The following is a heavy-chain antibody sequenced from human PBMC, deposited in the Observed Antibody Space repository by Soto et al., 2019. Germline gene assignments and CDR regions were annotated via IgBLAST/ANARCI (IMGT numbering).Heavy chain of an antibody. V-gene: IGHV3-21*01. CDR2: ISSSSSYI. Sequence: ESGGGLVKPGGSLRLSCAASGFTFSSYSMNWVRQAPGKGLEWVSSISSSSSYIYYADSVKGRFTISRDNAKNSLYLQMNSLRAEDTAVYYCARDGPRYDFWRANWFDPWGQGTLVTVSS. J-gene: IGHJ5*02. CDR3: ARDGPRYDFWRANWFDP. CDR1: GFTFSSYS. D-gene: IGHD3-3*01.